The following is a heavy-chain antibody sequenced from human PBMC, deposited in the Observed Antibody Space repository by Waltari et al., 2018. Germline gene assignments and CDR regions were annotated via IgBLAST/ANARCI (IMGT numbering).Heavy chain of an antibody. J-gene: IGHJ4*02. D-gene: IGHD6-13*01. CDR3: AKGYSSSYDY. V-gene: IGHV3-23*01. CDR2: ISGSGGST. Sequence: EVQLLESGGGLVQPGGSLRLSCAASGFTFSSYAMSWVRQAPGKGLEWVSAISGSGGSTYSADSGKGRFTISRDNSKNTPYLQMNSLGAEDTAVYYCAKGYSSSYDYWGQGTLVTVSS. CDR1: GFTFSSYA.